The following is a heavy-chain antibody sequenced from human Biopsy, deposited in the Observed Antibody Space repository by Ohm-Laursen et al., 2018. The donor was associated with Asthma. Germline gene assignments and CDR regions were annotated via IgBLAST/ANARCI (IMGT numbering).Heavy chain of an antibody. D-gene: IGHD3-3*01. V-gene: IGHV3-30-3*01. J-gene: IGHJ4*02. CDR2: GGSYYDGGLK. Sequence: SLRLSCKASGFTFRSYAMHWVRQAPGKGLEWVTAGGSYYDGGLKYYADSVNGRFTVSRDDSKNTLYLQMNSLRPDDTAVYYCARDVMEWYLPAFDFWGQGTLVTVSS. CDR3: ARDVMEWYLPAFDF. CDR1: GFTFRSYA.